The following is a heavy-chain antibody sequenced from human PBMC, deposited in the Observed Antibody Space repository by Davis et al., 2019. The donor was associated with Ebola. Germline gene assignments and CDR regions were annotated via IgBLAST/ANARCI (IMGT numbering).Heavy chain of an antibody. J-gene: IGHJ3*02. CDR2: VYPGDADT. Sequence: TVSCKGSGYNFIDYWIGWVRQMPGEGLEWMGTVYPGDADTTYSPSFQGHVTISADKSISTAYLQWSRLKASDTAMYYCASRDGHGFDIWGQGTMVTVSS. V-gene: IGHV5-51*01. CDR1: GYNFIDYW. CDR3: ASRDGHGFDI.